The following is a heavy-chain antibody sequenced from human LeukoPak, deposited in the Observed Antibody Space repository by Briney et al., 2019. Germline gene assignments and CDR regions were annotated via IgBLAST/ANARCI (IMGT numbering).Heavy chain of an antibody. V-gene: IGHV3-30-3*01. Sequence: GGSLRLSCAASGFTFGAYAMHWVRQAPGKVLEWVAVISYDGGNEYYTDSVKGRFTISRDNSLNTLYLQMNNLRVEDTALYYCARDCYYYGSGSAPCYFDYWGQGTLVTVSS. CDR3: ARDCYYYGSGSAPCYFDY. CDR1: GFTFGAYA. J-gene: IGHJ4*02. CDR2: ISYDGGNE. D-gene: IGHD3-10*01.